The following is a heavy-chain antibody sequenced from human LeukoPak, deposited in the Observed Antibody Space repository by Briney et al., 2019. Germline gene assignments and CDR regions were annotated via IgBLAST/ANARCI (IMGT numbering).Heavy chain of an antibody. CDR1: GLTFSSYA. J-gene: IGHJ4*02. V-gene: IGHV3-23*01. Sequence: SGGSLRLSCAASGLTFSSYAMSWVRQAPGKGLEWVSAISGSGGSTYYADSVKGRFTISRDNSKNTLYLQMNSLRAEDTAVYYCAKGKLAARPGYFDYWGQGTLVTVSS. D-gene: IGHD6-6*01. CDR3: AKGKLAARPGYFDY. CDR2: ISGSGGST.